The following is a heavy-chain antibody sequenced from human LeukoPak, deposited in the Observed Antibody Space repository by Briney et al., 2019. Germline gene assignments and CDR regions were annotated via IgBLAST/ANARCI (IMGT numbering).Heavy chain of an antibody. J-gene: IGHJ3*02. CDR1: GFTFSSYG. Sequence: GGSLRLSCAASGFTFSSYGMHWVRQAPGKGLEWVAVIWYDGSNKYYADSVKGRFTISRDNSKNTLYLQMNSLRAEDTAVYYCARPDDYAPPDIWGQGTMVTVSS. CDR3: ARPDDYAPPDI. CDR2: IWYDGSNK. D-gene: IGHD4-17*01. V-gene: IGHV3-33*01.